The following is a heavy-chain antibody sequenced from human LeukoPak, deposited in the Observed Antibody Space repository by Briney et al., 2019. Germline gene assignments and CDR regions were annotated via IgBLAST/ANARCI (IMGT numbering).Heavy chain of an antibody. CDR1: GFTVSTNY. V-gene: IGHV3-66*01. Sequence: GGSLRLSCAASGFTVSTNYMSWVRQAPGKGLEWVSIIYSGGSTYYADSVKGRFTISRDSSKNTLFLQMNSLRAEDTAAYYCARDNYYDSSGFLFHNYWGQGTLVTVPS. CDR3: ARDNYYDSSGFLFHNY. D-gene: IGHD3-22*01. J-gene: IGHJ4*02. CDR2: IYSGGST.